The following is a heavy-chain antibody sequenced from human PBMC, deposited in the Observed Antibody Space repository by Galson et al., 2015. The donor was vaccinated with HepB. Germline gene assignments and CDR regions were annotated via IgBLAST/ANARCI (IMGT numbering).Heavy chain of an antibody. J-gene: IGHJ6*02. D-gene: IGHD6-13*01. CDR1: GGTFSSYT. CDR3: ARDRWDVGIAASYYYYGMDV. Sequence: SVKVSCQPSGGTFSSYTISWVRQAPGHGLEWMGRIIPILGIANYAQKLQGRVTITADKSTSTAYMELSSLRSEDTAVYYCARDRWDVGIAASYYYYGMDVWGQGITVTVSS. CDR2: IIPILGIA. V-gene: IGHV1-69*04.